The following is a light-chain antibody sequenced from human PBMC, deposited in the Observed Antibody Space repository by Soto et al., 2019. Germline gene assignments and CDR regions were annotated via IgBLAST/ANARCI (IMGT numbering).Light chain of an antibody. J-gene: IGLJ2*01. CDR3: SSYTSSNTLV. CDR1: SSDVGAYNY. V-gene: IGLV2-14*01. CDR2: EVS. Sequence: QSALTQPASVSGSPGQSITISCTGTSSDVGAYNYVSWYQQHPGKAPKLMIFEVSDRPSGVSNRFSGSKSGNTASLTISGIQGEYEADYYCSSYTSSNTLVVGGGTKLTVL.